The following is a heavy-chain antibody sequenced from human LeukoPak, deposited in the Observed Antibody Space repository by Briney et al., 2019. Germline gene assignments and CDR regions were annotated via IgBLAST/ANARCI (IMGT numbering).Heavy chain of an antibody. CDR2: ISGSGGST. D-gene: IGHD3-3*01. CDR3: AKDPSPGRGDGLLDY. V-gene: IGHV3-23*01. CDR1: GGSISSYY. J-gene: IGHJ4*02. Sequence: PSETLSLTCTVSGGSISSYYWSWIRQPPGKGLEWVSAISGSGGSTYYADSVKGRFTISRDNSKNTLYLQMNSLRAEDTAVCYCAKDPSPGRGDGLLDYWGQGTLVTVSS.